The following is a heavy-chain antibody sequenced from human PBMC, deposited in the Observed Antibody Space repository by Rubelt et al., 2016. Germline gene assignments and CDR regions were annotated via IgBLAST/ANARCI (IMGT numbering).Heavy chain of an antibody. V-gene: IGHV3-53*01. CDR3: ARDGPLRGQLGY. D-gene: IGHD1-1*01. CDR1: GFTVSSNY. CDR2: IYSGGST. J-gene: IGHJ4*02. Sequence: AQLVESGGGVVQPGRSLRLSCAASGFTVSSNYMSWVRQAPGKGLEWVSVIYSGGSTYYAESVKGRFTISRDNSKNTLYLLRNSLRANDTAVYYGARDGPLRGQLGYWGQGTLVTVSS.